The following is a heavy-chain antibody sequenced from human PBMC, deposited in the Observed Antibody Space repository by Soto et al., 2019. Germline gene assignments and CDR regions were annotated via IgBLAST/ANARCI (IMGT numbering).Heavy chain of an antibody. CDR3: ARRSSSSLGSLFDP. V-gene: IGHV4-39*01. Sequence: SETLSLTCAISGAPITWGDYSWNWIRQPPGKGLEWIGAMYYTGNKNYNPSLESRVTMSVDTSKNQFSLKLSSVTPTDTAVYYCARRSSSSLGSLFDPWGRGILVTVSS. J-gene: IGHJ5*02. CDR2: MYYTGNK. CDR1: GAPITWGDYS. D-gene: IGHD6-6*01.